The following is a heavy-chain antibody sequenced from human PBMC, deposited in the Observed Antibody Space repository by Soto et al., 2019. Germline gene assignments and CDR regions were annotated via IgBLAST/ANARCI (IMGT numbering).Heavy chain of an antibody. CDR2: IFHGGNT. V-gene: IGHV4-38-2*01. D-gene: IGHD2-15*01. CDR3: ARARWYDAFDV. Sequence: SETLSLTCAVSGFFMSSGNYWGWIRKPPGKGLEWIGSIFHGGNTYYNPSLKSRVTISVDLSKNQFSLKLNSVTAADTAVYYCARARWYDAFDVWGQGTVVTVSS. CDR1: GFFMSSGNY. J-gene: IGHJ3*01.